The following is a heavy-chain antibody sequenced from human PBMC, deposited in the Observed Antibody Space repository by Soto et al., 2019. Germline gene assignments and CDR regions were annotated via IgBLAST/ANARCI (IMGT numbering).Heavy chain of an antibody. CDR2: ISDRGVSR. CDR3: AKEAIESTVTSYFDY. D-gene: IGHD4-17*01. Sequence: GGSLRLSCATSGFTFTRRAMSWVRQAPGNGLEWVSEISDRGVSRYYADSVKGRFTISRDISKNTLHLQMDSLRPEDTAVYYCAKEAIESTVTSYFDYWGQGTQVTVSS. CDR1: GFTFTRRA. V-gene: IGHV3-23*01. J-gene: IGHJ4*02.